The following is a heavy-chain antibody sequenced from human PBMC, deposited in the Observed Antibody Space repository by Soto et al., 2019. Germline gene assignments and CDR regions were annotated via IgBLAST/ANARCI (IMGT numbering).Heavy chain of an antibody. J-gene: IGHJ4*02. CDR1: GFTFSHYA. CDR2: MSDDGSNE. D-gene: IGHD1-26*01. Sequence: QVQLVESGGGVVQPGRSLRLSCAASGFTFSHYAMHWVRQAPGKGLEWVALMSDDGSNEYYADYVKGRFTISRDNSKNTLHLHMDSLRAEDTAGYYAAKDRSHNSDYWGQGTLVTVSS. V-gene: IGHV3-30*18. CDR3: AKDRSHNSDY.